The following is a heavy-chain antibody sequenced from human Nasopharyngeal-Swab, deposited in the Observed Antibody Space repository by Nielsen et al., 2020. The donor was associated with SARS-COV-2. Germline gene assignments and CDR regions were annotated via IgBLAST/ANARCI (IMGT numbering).Heavy chain of an antibody. V-gene: IGHV4-31*02. CDR3: ARDIGTPAYPRYYYYGMDV. Sequence: WIRQPPGKGLEWIGYIYYSGSTYYNPSLKSRVTISVGTSKNQFSLKLSSVTAADTAVYYCARDIGTPAYPRYYYYGMDVWGQGTTVTVSS. J-gene: IGHJ6*02. CDR2: IYYSGST. D-gene: IGHD1-1*01.